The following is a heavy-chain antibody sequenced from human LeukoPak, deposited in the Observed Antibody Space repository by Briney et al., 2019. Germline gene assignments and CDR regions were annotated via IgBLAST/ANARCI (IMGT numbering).Heavy chain of an antibody. Sequence: SVKVFCKASGGTFSSYAVSWVRQAPGQGLEWMGGIIPIFGTANYAQKFQGRVTITTDESTSTAYMELSSLRSENTAVYYCARDSTARQYYYYMDVWGKGTTVTVSS. CDR1: GGTFSSYA. CDR3: ARDSTARQYYYYMDV. J-gene: IGHJ6*03. V-gene: IGHV1-69*05. D-gene: IGHD6-6*01. CDR2: IIPIFGTA.